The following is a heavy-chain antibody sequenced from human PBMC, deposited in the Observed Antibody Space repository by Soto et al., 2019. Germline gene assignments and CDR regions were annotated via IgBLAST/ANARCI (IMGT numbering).Heavy chain of an antibody. V-gene: IGHV3-66*01. CDR2: IYSGGST. CDR1: GFTVSRNH. Sequence: EVQLVESGGGLVQPGGSLRLSCAASGFTVSRNHMSWVRQAPGKGLEWVSVIYSGGSTYYADSVKSRFTISRDNSKNTLSRQMNSLRAEDTGVYYCAGYAPPGYWGQGTLVTVSS. CDR3: AGYAPPGY. D-gene: IGHD2-2*01. J-gene: IGHJ4*02.